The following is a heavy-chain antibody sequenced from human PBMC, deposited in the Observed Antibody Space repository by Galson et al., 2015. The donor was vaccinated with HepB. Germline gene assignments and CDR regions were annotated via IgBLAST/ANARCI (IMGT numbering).Heavy chain of an antibody. D-gene: IGHD2-15*01. V-gene: IGHV1-2*02. CDR1: GYTFTGYY. Sequence: SVKVSCKASGYTFTGYYMHWVRQAPGQGLEWMGWINPNSGGTNYAQKFQGRVTMTRDTSISTAYMELSRLRSDDTAVYYCAREGGYGSGGSCSASLDYWGQGTLVTVSS. CDR2: INPNSGGT. CDR3: AREGGYGSGGSCSASLDY. J-gene: IGHJ4*02.